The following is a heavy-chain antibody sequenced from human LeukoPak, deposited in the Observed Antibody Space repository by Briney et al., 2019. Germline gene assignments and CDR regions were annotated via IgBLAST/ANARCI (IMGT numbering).Heavy chain of an antibody. D-gene: IGHD3-16*01. Sequence: PGRSLRLSCAASGFTFSSYGMHWVRQAPGKGLEWVAVISYDGSNKYYADSVKGRFTISRDNSKNTLYLQMNSLRAEDTAVYYCAMGIIMITCGGVHDYWGQGTLVTVSS. V-gene: IGHV3-30*03. CDR2: ISYDGSNK. CDR1: GFTFSSYG. J-gene: IGHJ4*02. CDR3: AMGIIMITCGGVHDY.